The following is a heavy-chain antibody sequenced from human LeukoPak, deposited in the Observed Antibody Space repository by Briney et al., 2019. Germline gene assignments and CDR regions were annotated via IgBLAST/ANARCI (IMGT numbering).Heavy chain of an antibody. CDR2: INPNSGGT. CDR3: ARNYYDILTGYYYYMDV. V-gene: IGHV1-2*02. D-gene: IGHD3-9*01. CDR1: GYTFTGYF. J-gene: IGHJ6*03. Sequence: ASVKVSCKASGYTFTGYFMHWVRQAPGQGLEWMGWINPNSGGTNYAQKFQGRVTMTGDTSISTAYMELSRLRSDDTAVYYCARNYYDILTGYYYYMDVWGKGTTVTVSS.